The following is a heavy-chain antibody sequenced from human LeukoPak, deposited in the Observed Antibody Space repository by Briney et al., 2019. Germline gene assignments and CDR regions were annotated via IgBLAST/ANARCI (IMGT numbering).Heavy chain of an antibody. Sequence: GASVKVSCKASAYTFTDYYVHWVRQAPGQGLEWMGRINPSSGDTNYAQNFQGRVTMTRDTSISTANMELSRLRSDDTAVYYCATTSGYFYYWGQGTLVTVSS. CDR1: AYTFTDYY. J-gene: IGHJ4*02. D-gene: IGHD1-26*01. V-gene: IGHV1-2*06. CDR2: INPSSGDT. CDR3: ATTSGYFYY.